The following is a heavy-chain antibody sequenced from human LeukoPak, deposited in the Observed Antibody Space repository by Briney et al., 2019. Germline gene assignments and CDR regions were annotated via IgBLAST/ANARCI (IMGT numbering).Heavy chain of an antibody. J-gene: IGHJ5*02. CDR2: VYYSGST. Sequence: PSETLSLTCTVSGGSVSSGSYYWSWIRQPPGKGLEWIGYVYYSGSTNYNPSLKSRVTISVDTSKNQFSLKLSSVTAADTAVYYCARDYYDSSGFGPPGPHWFDPWGQGTLVTVSS. V-gene: IGHV4-61*01. D-gene: IGHD3-22*01. CDR1: GGSVSSGSYY. CDR3: ARDYYDSSGFGPPGPHWFDP.